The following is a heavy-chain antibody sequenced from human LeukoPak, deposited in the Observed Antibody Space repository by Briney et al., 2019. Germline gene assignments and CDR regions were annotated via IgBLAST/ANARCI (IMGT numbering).Heavy chain of an antibody. D-gene: IGHD1-26*01. CDR3: ARDLPPIGSGNYEFPDY. Sequence: ASVKVSCKASGYTFTGHYMHWVRQAPGQGLEWMGWINPNSGYTNFAQKFQGRVTMTRDTSISTAYMELSRLRSADTAVYHCARDLPPIGSGNYEFPDYWGQGTLVTVSS. CDR1: GYTFTGHY. V-gene: IGHV1-2*02. CDR2: INPNSGYT. J-gene: IGHJ4*02.